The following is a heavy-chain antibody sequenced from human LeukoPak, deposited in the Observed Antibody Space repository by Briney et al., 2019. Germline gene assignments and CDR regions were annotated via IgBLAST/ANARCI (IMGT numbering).Heavy chain of an antibody. J-gene: IGHJ4*02. D-gene: IGHD1-26*01. CDR1: GFTFSSYA. CDR3: AREGGSYNFYFDY. CDR2: ISTSGDRT. V-gene: IGHV3-23*01. Sequence: GGSLRLSCAASGFTFSSYAMSWVRQARGKGLEWVSVISTSGDRTYYADSVKGRFTISRDNSKNTLYLQMNSLRADDTAVYYCAREGGSYNFYFDYWDQGTLVTVSS.